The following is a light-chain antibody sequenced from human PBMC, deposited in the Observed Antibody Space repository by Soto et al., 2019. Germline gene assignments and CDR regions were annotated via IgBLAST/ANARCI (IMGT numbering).Light chain of an antibody. CDR3: QQYNNWGT. CDR2: GAS. V-gene: IGKV3-15*01. Sequence: EIVLTQSPGTLSLSPGERATLSCRASQSVSSSYLAWYQQKPGQAPRLLIFGASTRATGIPARFSGSGSGTEFILTISSLQSEDFAVYYCQQYNNWGTFGQGTKVDIK. CDR1: QSVSSSY. J-gene: IGKJ1*01.